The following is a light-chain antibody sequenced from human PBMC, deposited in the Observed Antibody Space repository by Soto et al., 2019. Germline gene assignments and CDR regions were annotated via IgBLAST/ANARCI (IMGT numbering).Light chain of an antibody. CDR2: GNT. J-gene: IGLJ3*02. CDR3: QSYDSSLSASV. V-gene: IGLV1-40*01. CDR1: SSNIGTTYH. Sequence: QAVVTQPPSVSGAPGQRVTISCTGSSSNIGTTYHVHWYQQLPGTAPKLLIYGNTNRPSGVPDRFSGSKSGTSASLAITGLQAEDEADYYCQSYDSSLSASVFGGGTKLTVL.